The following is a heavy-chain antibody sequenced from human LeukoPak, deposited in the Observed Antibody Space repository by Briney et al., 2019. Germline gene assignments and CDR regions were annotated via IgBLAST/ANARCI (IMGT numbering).Heavy chain of an antibody. Sequence: GGTLRLSCAASGFTFSSYGMSWVRQAPGKGLEWVSAISGTGGSTYYADSVKGRFTISRDNSKNTLYLQMNSLGAEDTAVYYCAKAGYDSSGYYFDYWGQGTLVTVSS. D-gene: IGHD3-22*01. V-gene: IGHV3-23*01. CDR3: AKAGYDSSGYYFDY. CDR1: GFTFSSYG. CDR2: ISGTGGST. J-gene: IGHJ4*02.